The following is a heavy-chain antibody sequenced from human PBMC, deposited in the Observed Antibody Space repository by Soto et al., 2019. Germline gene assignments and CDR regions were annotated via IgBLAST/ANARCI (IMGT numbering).Heavy chain of an antibody. J-gene: IGHJ4*02. CDR2: INVLNGDT. CDR1: GYIFTSCG. D-gene: IGHD2-15*01. CDR3: ARLSGGKAYCSGDSCNADH. V-gene: IGHV1-18*01. Sequence: QVQLVQSGTEVKKPGASVKVSCKASGYIFTSCGLSWVRQAPGQGLEWIGWINVLNGDTKYAQRFQGRVTMTTETSTSTAYMELRSLNSDDTAVYYCARLSGGKAYCSGDSCNADHWGQGTLVTVSS.